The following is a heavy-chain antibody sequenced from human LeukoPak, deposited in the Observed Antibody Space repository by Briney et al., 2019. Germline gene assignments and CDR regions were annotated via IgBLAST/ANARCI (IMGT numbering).Heavy chain of an antibody. CDR2: IYHSGST. J-gene: IGHJ3*02. CDR1: GGSGGSISSSNY. D-gene: IGHD4-17*01. V-gene: IGHV4-4*02. Sequence: SGTLSLTCAVSGGSGGSISSSNYWSWVRQPPGKGLEWIGEIYHSGSTNYNPSLKSRVTISVDKSKNQFSLKLNSVTAADTAVYYCAGDATVEAFDIWGQGTMVTVSS. CDR3: AGDATVEAFDI.